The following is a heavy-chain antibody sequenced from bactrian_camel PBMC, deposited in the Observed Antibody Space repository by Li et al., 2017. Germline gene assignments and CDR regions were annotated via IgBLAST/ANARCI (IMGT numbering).Heavy chain of an antibody. CDR1: GYRFDSYC. CDR2: IGSDGTI. V-gene: IGHV3S55*01. J-gene: IGHJ2*01. Sequence: QLVESGGGLVQPGGSLRLSCEVSGYRFDSYCMGWFRQGPGREREGVAQIGSDGTITYGDFAKGRFRISKGNAKSTLFLQMSNLKPEDTATYYCAAWRAGTCTLTANRYSELWGQGTLVTVSS. D-gene: IGHD5*01. CDR3: AAWRAGTCTLTANRYSEL.